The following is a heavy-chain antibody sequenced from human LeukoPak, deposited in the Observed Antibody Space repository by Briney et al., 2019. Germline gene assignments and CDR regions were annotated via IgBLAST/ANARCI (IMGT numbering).Heavy chain of an antibody. D-gene: IGHD5-12*01. V-gene: IGHV4-59*01. CDR3: ASRPGGYFYFDY. J-gene: IGHJ4*02. CDR1: GGSISSYY. Sequence: SETLSLTCTVSGGSISSYYWTWIRQPPGKGLEWIGYISYSGTTNYNPSHKSRVTISVDTSKKQVSLKLSSVTAADTAVYYCASRPGGYFYFDYWGQGTLVTVSS. CDR2: ISYSGTT.